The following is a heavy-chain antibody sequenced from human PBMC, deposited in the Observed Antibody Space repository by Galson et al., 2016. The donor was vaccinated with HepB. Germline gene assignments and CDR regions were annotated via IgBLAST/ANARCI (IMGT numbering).Heavy chain of an antibody. V-gene: IGHV4-59*01. CDR3: ARGDGYNLF. Sequence: SETLSLTCTVSGASINGYCWAWIRQPPGKGLEWVGYVCYSGSTNYSPSLKSRVTISVDTSKNQFSLKLSSVTAADTAVYYCARGDGYNLFWGQGTLVTVSS. J-gene: IGHJ4*02. CDR1: GASINGYC. CDR2: VCYSGST. D-gene: IGHD5-24*01.